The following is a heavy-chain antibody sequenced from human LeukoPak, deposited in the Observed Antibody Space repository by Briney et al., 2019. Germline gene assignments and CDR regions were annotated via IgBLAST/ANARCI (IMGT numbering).Heavy chain of an antibody. Sequence: PGGSLRLSCAASGFTFTSYSMNWVRQAPGKGLEWVSTISGGGGSTYYADSVKGRFTISRDNSKNTLYLLVNSLRAEDTAVYYCAKGGKWDVTPFDYWGQGTLVTVSS. CDR1: GFTFTSYS. J-gene: IGHJ4*02. V-gene: IGHV3-23*01. D-gene: IGHD1-26*01. CDR2: ISGGGGST. CDR3: AKGGKWDVTPFDY.